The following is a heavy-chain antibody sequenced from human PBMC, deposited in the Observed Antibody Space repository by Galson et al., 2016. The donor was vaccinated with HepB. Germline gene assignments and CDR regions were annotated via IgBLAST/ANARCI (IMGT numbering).Heavy chain of an antibody. CDR3: ATMVPEYYFAMHV. V-gene: IGHV4-59*01. Sequence: SETLSLTCTVSGGPISSYYWSWIRQPPGKGLEWIGYIYHSGNINYNSSLKSRVTISVDTSKNQFSLKLTSVTAAGTAVYYCATMVPEYYFAMHVWGLGTTVTVSS. D-gene: IGHD2-8*01. J-gene: IGHJ6*02. CDR1: GGPISSYY. CDR2: IYHSGNI.